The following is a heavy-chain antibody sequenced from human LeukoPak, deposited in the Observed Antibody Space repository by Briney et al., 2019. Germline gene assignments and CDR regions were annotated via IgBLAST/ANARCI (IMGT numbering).Heavy chain of an antibody. V-gene: IGHV4-31*03. J-gene: IGHJ4*02. Sequence: SQTLSLTCTVSGSSISSGGYYWSWIRQHPGKGLEWIGYIYYSGSTYYNPSLKSRVTISVDTSKNQFSLKLSSVTAADTAVYYCARVGSRAARPVDYWGQGTLVTVSS. CDR3: ARVGSRAARPVDY. CDR2: IYYSGST. CDR1: GSSISSGGYY. D-gene: IGHD6-6*01.